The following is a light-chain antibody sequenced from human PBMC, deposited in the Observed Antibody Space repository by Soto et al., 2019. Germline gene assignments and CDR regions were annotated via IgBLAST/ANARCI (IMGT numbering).Light chain of an antibody. CDR2: DAS. Sequence: EVVLTQSPGTLSLTPGERATLSCRASQSVSNNYLAWYQQKPGQAPRLLIYDASNRATGIPARFSGTGSGTEFNLTISSLQSEDFALYYCQQYNDWPLTFGQGTKV. J-gene: IGKJ1*01. CDR1: QSVSNN. V-gene: IGKV3D-15*01. CDR3: QQYNDWPLT.